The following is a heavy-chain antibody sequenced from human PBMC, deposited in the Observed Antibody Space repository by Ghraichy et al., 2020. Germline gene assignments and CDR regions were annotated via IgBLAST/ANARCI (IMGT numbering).Heavy chain of an antibody. D-gene: IGHD1-14*01. Sequence: EGSLRLSCAASGFTFSNYWMTWVRQAPGKGLEWVANIKEDGSEKYYVDSVKGRFTISRDNAKNSLYLQMNSPRAEDTAVYYCARDPKRKFDFWGQGTLVTVSS. CDR1: GFTFSNYW. CDR2: IKEDGSEK. J-gene: IGHJ4*02. CDR3: ARDPKRKFDF. V-gene: IGHV3-7*01.